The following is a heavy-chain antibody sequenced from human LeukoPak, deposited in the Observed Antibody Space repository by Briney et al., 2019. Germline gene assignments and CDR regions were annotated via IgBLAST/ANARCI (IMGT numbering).Heavy chain of an antibody. CDR3: ARAVGASEGVDY. J-gene: IGHJ4*02. CDR2: ISSSSSTT. D-gene: IGHD1-26*01. Sequence: GGSLRLSCAASGFSFSDYNMNWVRQAPGKGLEWVAYISSSSSTTHYADSVTGRFSISRDNAKSSLYLQMNSLRAEDTAVYYCARAVGASEGVDYWGQGTLVTVSS. V-gene: IGHV3-48*01. CDR1: GFSFSDYN.